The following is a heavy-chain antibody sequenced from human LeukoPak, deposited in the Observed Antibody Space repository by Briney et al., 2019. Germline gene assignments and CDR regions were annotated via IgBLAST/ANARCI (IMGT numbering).Heavy chain of an antibody. J-gene: IGHJ4*02. CDR2: IKSKTDGGTT. CDR1: GFTFSNAW. Sequence: GGSLRLSRGASGFTFSNAWMSWVRQAPGKGLEWVGRIKSKTDGGTTDYAAPVKGRFTISRDGSKNTLYLQMNSLKTEDTAVYYCSTDKLREGGADFAPFDYWGQGTLVTVSS. V-gene: IGHV3-15*01. D-gene: IGHD1-26*01. CDR3: STDKLREGGADFAPFDY.